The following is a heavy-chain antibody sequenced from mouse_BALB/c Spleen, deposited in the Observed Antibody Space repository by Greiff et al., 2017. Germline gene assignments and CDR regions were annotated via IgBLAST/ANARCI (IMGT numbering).Heavy chain of an antibody. J-gene: IGHJ4*01. CDR2: IFPGTGTT. CDR1: GYTFTSYW. CDR3: ARSTAYYGKGGAMDY. Sequence: QVQLQQSGAELVKPGASVKLSCKTSGYTFTSYWIQWVKQRPGQGLGWIGEIFPGTGTTYYNEKFKGKATLTIDTSSSTAYMQLSSLTSEDSAVYFCARSTAYYGKGGAMDYWGQGTSVTVSS. V-gene: IGHV1S132*01. D-gene: IGHD2-10*01.